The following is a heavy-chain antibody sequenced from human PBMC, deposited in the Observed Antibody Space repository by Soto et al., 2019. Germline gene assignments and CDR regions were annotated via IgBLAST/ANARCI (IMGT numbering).Heavy chain of an antibody. CDR1: GYTFTSYG. D-gene: IGHD3-16*02. CDR2: ISAYNGNT. J-gene: IGHJ3*02. CDR3: ARDISIEGAFDI. Sequence: ASVKVSCKAAGYTFTSYGISWVRQAPGQGLEWMGWISAYNGNTNYAQKLQGRVTMTTDTSTSTAYMELRSLRSDDTAVYYCARDISIEGAFDIWGQGTMVTVSS. V-gene: IGHV1-18*01.